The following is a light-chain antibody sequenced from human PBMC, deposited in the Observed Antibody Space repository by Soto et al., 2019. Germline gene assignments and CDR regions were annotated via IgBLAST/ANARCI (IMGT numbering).Light chain of an antibody. CDR3: QQYNNWPWT. CDR1: QNVSSN. V-gene: IGKV3-15*01. Sequence: EIVMTQSPATLSVSPGERATLSCRASQNVSSNLAWYQQKPDQAPRLLIYGASTRATGIPARFSGSGSGTEFTLTISSLQSEDFAVYYCQQYNNWPWTFGQGTKVEIK. J-gene: IGKJ1*01. CDR2: GAS.